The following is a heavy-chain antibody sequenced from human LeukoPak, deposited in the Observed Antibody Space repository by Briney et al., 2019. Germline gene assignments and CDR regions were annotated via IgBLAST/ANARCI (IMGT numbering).Heavy chain of an antibody. Sequence: PSETLSLTCAVSGGSISSGGYSWSWIRQPPGKGLEWIGYIYHRGSTYYNPSLKSRVTISVDRSKNQFSLKLSSVTAADTAVYYCAGLIPGYSYGLRVDYWGQGTLVTVSS. D-gene: IGHD5-18*01. V-gene: IGHV4-30-2*01. J-gene: IGHJ4*02. CDR2: IYHRGST. CDR3: AGLIPGYSYGLRVDY. CDR1: GGSISSGGYS.